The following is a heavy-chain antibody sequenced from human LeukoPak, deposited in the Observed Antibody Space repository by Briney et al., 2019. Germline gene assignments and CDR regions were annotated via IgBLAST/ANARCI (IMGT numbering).Heavy chain of an antibody. CDR2: IFYSGGT. CDR3: ARHRSGLVWFDP. V-gene: IGHV4-59*08. D-gene: IGHD3-10*01. J-gene: IGHJ5*02. Sequence: SETLSLTCAVYGGSFSGYYWSWIRQPPGKGLEWIGYIFYSGGTNYNPSLKSRVTISVDTSKSQFSLKLSSVTAADTAVYYCARHRSGLVWFDPWGQGTLVTVSS. CDR1: GGSFSGYY.